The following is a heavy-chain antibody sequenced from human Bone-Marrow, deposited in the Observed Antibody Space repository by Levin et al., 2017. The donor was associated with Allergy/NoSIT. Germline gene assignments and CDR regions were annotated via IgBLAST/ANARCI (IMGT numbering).Heavy chain of an antibody. CDR1: GFTFSVYS. J-gene: IGHJ6*02. CDR3: AQDMRAYYDLWSGHAMDV. V-gene: IGHV3-74*01. D-gene: IGHD3-3*01. CDR2: INHNGTET. Sequence: GGSLRLSCAASGFTFSVYSMNWVRQAPGKGLVWVSRINHNGTETTYADSVRGRFTISRDNTKNTLYLQLNGLKGDDPAVYFCAQDMRAYYDLWSGHAMDVWGRGTTVIVSS.